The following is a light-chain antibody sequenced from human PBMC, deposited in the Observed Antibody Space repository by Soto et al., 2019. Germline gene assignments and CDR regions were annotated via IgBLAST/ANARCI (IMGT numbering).Light chain of an antibody. CDR3: QKYNSAPLIT. V-gene: IGKV1-27*01. CDR2: AAS. Sequence: IQRTQSPCSLSASVGDRVAISLRASQSISSWLDWYQQKPGKVPKHQIYAASNLQSGVATRFSGSGSGTDFTLTISSLQPEDVAPYYCQKYNSAPLITFGQGTRL. CDR1: QSISSW. J-gene: IGKJ5*01.